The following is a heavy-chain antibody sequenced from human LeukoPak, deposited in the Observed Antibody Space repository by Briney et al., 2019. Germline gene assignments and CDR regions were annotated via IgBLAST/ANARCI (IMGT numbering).Heavy chain of an antibody. CDR3: ARAPVGYDSSGYRHFDY. CDR2: ISSSSSYI. Sequence: PGGSLRLSCAASGFTFSSYSMNWVRQAPGKGLEWVSSISSSSSYIYYADSVKGRFTVSRDNAKNSLYLQMNSLRVGDTAVYYCARAPVGYDSSGYRHFDYWGQGTLVTVSS. D-gene: IGHD3-22*01. J-gene: IGHJ4*02. V-gene: IGHV3-21*01. CDR1: GFTFSSYS.